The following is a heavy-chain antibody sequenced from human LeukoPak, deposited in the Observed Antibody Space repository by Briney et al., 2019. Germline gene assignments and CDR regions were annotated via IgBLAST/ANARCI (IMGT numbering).Heavy chain of an antibody. CDR1: GGSISSYY. V-gene: IGHV4-59*01. CDR3: ARDRVLLWFGESVLLNYYYYGMDV. D-gene: IGHD3-10*01. J-gene: IGHJ6*02. Sequence: SETLSLTCTVSGGSISSYYWSWIRQPPGKGLEWIGYIYYSGSTNYNPSLKSRVTISVDTSKNQFSLKLSSVTAADTAVYYCARDRVLLWFGESVLLNYYYYGMDVWGQGTTVTVSS. CDR2: IYYSGST.